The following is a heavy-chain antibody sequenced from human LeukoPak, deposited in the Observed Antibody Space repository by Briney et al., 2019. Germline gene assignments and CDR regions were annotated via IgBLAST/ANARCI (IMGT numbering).Heavy chain of an antibody. CDR3: ARDGSGWSNWFDP. J-gene: IGHJ5*02. CDR2: ISYDGSSK. D-gene: IGHD6-19*01. Sequence: GRSLRLSCPSSGLTCSTYYMQWVRQSPGKGREGRSVISYDGSSKYFADSVKGRFNISRDNSENTLYLQLNSLRVEDTAVYYCARDGSGWSNWFDPWGQGTLVTVSS. V-gene: IGHV3-30-3*01. CDR1: GLTCSTYY.